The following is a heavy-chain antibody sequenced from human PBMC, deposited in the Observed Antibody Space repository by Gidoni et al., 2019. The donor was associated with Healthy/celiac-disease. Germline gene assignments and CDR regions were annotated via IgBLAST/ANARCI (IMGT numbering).Heavy chain of an antibody. CDR1: GFSLSNARMG. V-gene: IGHV2-26*01. Sequence: QVTLKESGPVLVKPTETLTLTCTVSGFSLSNARMGVSWIRQPPGKALEWLAHIFSNDEKSYSTSLKSRLTISKDTSKSQVVLTMTNMDPVDTATYYCARIRGYSSSSYNWFDPWGQGTLVTVSS. CDR3: ARIRGYSSSSYNWFDP. D-gene: IGHD6-6*01. CDR2: IFSNDEK. J-gene: IGHJ5*02.